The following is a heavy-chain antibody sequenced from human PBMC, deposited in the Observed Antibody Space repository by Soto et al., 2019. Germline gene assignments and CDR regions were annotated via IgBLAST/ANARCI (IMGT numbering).Heavy chain of an antibody. CDR2: IWYDGSNK. J-gene: IGHJ6*02. CDR3: ARAPARNYYDNSGPAPRNGMDV. CDR1: GFTFSSYG. V-gene: IGHV3-33*01. D-gene: IGHD3-22*01. Sequence: PGGSLRLSCAASGFTFSSYGMHWVRQAPGKGLEWVAVIWYDGSNKYYADSVKGRFTISRDNSKNTLYLQMNSLRAEDTAVYYCARAPARNYYDNSGPAPRNGMDVWGQGTTVTVSS.